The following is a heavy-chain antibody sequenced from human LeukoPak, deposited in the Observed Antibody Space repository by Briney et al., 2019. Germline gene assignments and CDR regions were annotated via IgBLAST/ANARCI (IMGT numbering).Heavy chain of an antibody. J-gene: IGHJ3*02. CDR1: GGSISSGVSS. CDR3: ARASIQLWLGNAFDI. D-gene: IGHD5-18*01. Sequence: PSETLSLTCTVSGGSISSGVSSWSWIRHPPGKGLGWFGYIYYSGSTYYNPSLKSRVTISVDTSKNQFSLKLSSVTAADTAVYYCARASIQLWLGNAFDIWGQGTMVTVSS. V-gene: IGHV4-30-4*08. CDR2: IYYSGST.